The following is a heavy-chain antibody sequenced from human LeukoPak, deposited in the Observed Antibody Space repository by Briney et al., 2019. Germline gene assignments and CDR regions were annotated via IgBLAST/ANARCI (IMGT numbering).Heavy chain of an antibody. CDR1: GFTFSSYG. D-gene: IGHD3-22*01. Sequence: GGSLRLSCAASGFTFSSYGMSWVRQAPGKGLEWVSLISGSGGRAYYADSVKGRFTISRDNAKKSLYLQMNSLRAEDTAVYYCARDDSSGFYLGSDYWGQGTLVTVSS. CDR2: ISGSGGRA. V-gene: IGHV3-23*01. CDR3: ARDDSSGFYLGSDY. J-gene: IGHJ4*02.